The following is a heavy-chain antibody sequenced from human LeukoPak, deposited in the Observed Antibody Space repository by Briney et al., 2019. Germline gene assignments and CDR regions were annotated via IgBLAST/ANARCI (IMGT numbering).Heavy chain of an antibody. D-gene: IGHD2-2*01. V-gene: IGHV3-64*02. CDR1: GFAFSAYP. Sequence: GGSLRLSCAASGFAFSAYPMQWVRQAPGKGLEPVSAISTTGATFYADSVKGRFTISRDNSKNTLFLQMGSLKPEDMAVYYCVRGGQSTRCFDYWGQGMLVTVSS. CDR3: VRGGQSTRCFDY. J-gene: IGHJ4*02. CDR2: ISTTGAT.